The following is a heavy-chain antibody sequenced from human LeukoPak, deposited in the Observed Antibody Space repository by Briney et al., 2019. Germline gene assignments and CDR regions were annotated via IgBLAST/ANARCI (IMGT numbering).Heavy chain of an antibody. J-gene: IGHJ4*02. CDR1: GGSISSSSYY. CDR2: INHSGST. CDR3: ARGPLTDYGGNSGSDY. Sequence: SETLSLTCTVSGGSISSSSYYWGWIRQPPGKGLEWIGEINHSGSTNYNPSLKSRVTISVDTSKNQFSLKLSSVTAADTAVYYCARGPLTDYGGNSGSDYWGQGTLVTVSS. D-gene: IGHD4-23*01. V-gene: IGHV4-39*07.